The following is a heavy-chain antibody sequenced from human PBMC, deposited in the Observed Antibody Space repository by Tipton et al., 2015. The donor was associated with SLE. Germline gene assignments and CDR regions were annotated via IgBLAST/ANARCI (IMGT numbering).Heavy chain of an antibody. CDR2: IYYSGST. V-gene: IGHV4-59*01. CDR1: GGSISSYY. D-gene: IGHD4-11*01. CDR3: ARWAGPTVNFDY. J-gene: IGHJ4*02. Sequence: TLSLTCTVSGGSISSYYWSWIRQPPGKGLEWIGYIYYSGSTNYNPSLKSRVPISVDTSKNQFSLKLSSVTAADPAVYYCARWAGPTVNFDYWGQGTLVTVSS.